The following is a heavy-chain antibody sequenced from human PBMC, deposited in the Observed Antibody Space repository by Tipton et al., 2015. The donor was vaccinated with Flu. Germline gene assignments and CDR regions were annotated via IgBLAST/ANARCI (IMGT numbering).Heavy chain of an antibody. J-gene: IGHJ4*02. CDR3: ARVLWSTGPWGFDY. CDR1: GFSLTTSKMS. Sequence: LVKPTQTLTLTCTFSGFSLTTSKMSVNWIRQPPGKALEWLARIDWDDDKYYNTSLQTRLTISKDTSKNRVVLTLTNVDPVDTATYYCARVLWSTGPWGFDYWGQGTLVTVSS. D-gene: IGHD2-8*02. CDR2: IDWDDDK. V-gene: IGHV2-70*11.